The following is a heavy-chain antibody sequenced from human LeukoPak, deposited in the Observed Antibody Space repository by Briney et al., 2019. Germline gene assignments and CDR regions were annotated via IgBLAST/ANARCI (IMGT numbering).Heavy chain of an antibody. V-gene: IGHV4-59*12. CDR2: IYYSGST. J-gene: IGHJ3*02. CDR3: ARDDYASGAFDI. CDR1: GGSMSSYY. Sequence: PSETLSLTCTVSGGSMSSYYWSWIRQPPGKGLEGIGYIYYSGSTNYNPSLKSRVTISVDTSKNQFSLKLSSVTAADTAVYYCARDDYASGAFDIWGQGTMVTVSS. D-gene: IGHD4-17*01.